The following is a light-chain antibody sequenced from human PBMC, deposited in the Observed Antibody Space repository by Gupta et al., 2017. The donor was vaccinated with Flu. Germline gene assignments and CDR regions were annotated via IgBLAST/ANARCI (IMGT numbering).Light chain of an antibody. J-gene: IGKJ5*01. CDR2: AAS. Sequence: SSRSASVGDRVTITCRASQSISSYLNWYQQKPGKAPKLLIYAASSLQSGVPSRFSGSGSGTDFTLTISSLQPEDFATFYCQQSDTTPSITFGQGTRLEIK. CDR3: QQSDTTPSIT. V-gene: IGKV1-39*01. CDR1: QSISSY.